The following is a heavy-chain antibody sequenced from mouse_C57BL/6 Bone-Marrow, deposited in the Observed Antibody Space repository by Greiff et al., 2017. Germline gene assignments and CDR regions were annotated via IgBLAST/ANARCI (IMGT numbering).Heavy chain of an antibody. CDR2: IYPRSGNT. Sequence: QVQLQQSGAELARPGASVKLSCTASGYTFTSYGISWVQQRTGQGLEWIGEIYPRSGNTYYNEKFKGKATLTADKSSSTAYMELRSLTSEDSAVYFCAREVYCDGRSPYYYAVDYWGQGTSVTVSS. CDR1: GYTFTSYG. D-gene: IGHD1-1*01. V-gene: IGHV1-81*01. CDR3: AREVYCDGRSPYYYAVDY. J-gene: IGHJ4*01.